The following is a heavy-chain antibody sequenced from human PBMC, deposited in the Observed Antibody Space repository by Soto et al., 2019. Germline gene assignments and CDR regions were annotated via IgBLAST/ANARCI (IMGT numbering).Heavy chain of an antibody. CDR3: ARGSGWYGIFYYYYGMDV. D-gene: IGHD6-19*01. CDR1: GFTFSSYG. Sequence: GSLRLSCAASGFTFSSYGMHWVRQAPGKGLEWVAVIWYDGSNKYYADSVKGRFTISRDNSKNTLYLQMNSLRAEDTAVYYCARGSGWYGIFYYYYGMDVWGQGTTVTVSS. CDR2: IWYDGSNK. V-gene: IGHV3-33*01. J-gene: IGHJ6*02.